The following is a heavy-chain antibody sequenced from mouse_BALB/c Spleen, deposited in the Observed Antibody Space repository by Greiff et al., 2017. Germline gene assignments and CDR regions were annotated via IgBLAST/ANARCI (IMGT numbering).Heavy chain of an antibody. Sequence: QVQLQQSGPELVKPGASVKMSCKASGYTFTSYWMHWVKQRPGQGLEWIGYINPSTGYTEYNQKFKDKATLTADKSSSTAYMQLSSLTSEDSAVYYCARPGLGYAMDYWGQGTSVTVSS. V-gene: IGHV1S26*01. CDR2: INPSTGYT. J-gene: IGHJ4*01. D-gene: IGHD3-3*01. CDR3: ARPGLGYAMDY. CDR1: GYTFTSYW.